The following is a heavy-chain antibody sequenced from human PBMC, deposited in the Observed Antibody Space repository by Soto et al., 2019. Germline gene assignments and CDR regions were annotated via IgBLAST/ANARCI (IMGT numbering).Heavy chain of an antibody. CDR1: GFTFTSSA. Sequence: QMQLVQSGPEVKKPGTSVKVSCKASGFTFTSSAMQWVRQARGQRLEWIGWIVVGSGNRNYAQKFQERVTITRDMSTSTAYMELSSLRSEDTAVYYCARQQLPHYYYGMDVWGQGTTVTVSS. V-gene: IGHV1-58*02. D-gene: IGHD6-13*01. CDR3: ARQQLPHYYYGMDV. CDR2: IVVGSGNR. J-gene: IGHJ6*02.